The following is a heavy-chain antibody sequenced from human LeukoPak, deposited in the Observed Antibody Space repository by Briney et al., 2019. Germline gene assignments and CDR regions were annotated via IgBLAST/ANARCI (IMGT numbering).Heavy chain of an antibody. CDR3: AKALIAVAPPYENWFDP. D-gene: IGHD6-19*01. CDR1: GFTFSSYA. Sequence: GGSLRLSCAASGFTFSSYAMSWVRQAPGKGLEWVSAISGSGGSTYYADSVKGRFTISRDNSKNTLYLQMNSLRAEDTAVYYCAKALIAVAPPYENWFDPWGQGTLVTVSS. J-gene: IGHJ5*02. V-gene: IGHV3-23*01. CDR2: ISGSGGST.